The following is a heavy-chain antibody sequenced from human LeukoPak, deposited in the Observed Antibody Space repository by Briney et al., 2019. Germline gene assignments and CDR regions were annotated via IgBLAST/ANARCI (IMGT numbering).Heavy chain of an antibody. V-gene: IGHV3-23*01. CDR1: GFTFSSYA. Sequence: PGGSLRLSCAASGFTFSSYAMSWVRQAPGKGLEWVSAMSGSGGSTYYADSVKGRFTISRDNSKNTLYLQMNSLRAEDTAVYYCAKHLNGLGGSSSVQFDPWGQGTLVTVSS. CDR2: MSGSGGST. D-gene: IGHD6-6*01. CDR3: AKHLNGLGGSSSVQFDP. J-gene: IGHJ5*02.